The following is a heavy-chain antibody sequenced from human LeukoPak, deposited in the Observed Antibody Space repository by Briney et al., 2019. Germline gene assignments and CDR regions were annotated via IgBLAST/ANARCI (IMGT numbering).Heavy chain of an antibody. CDR1: GFTFSSYG. CDR3: AKADRGYCTSTSCLLGDGMDV. D-gene: IGHD2-2*01. V-gene: IGHV3-30*18. CDR2: ISYDGSNK. Sequence: GGSLRLSCAASGFTFSSYGMNWVRQAPGKGLEWVTVISYDGSNKYYADSVKGRFTISRDNSKNTLYLQMNSLRAEDTAVYHCAKADRGYCTSTSCLLGDGMDVWGQGTTVTVSS. J-gene: IGHJ6*02.